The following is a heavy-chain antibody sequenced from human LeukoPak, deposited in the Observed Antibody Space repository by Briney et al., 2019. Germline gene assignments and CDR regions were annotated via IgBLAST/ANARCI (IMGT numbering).Heavy chain of an antibody. Sequence: ASVKVSCKASGYTFTSYYMHWVRQPPGQGREWMGIINPIGGSTSYAQKFQGRVTMTRDTSTSTVYMELSSLRSEDTAVYYCARGASVVTPIDYWGQGTLVTVSS. V-gene: IGHV1-46*01. CDR3: ARGASVVTPIDY. CDR1: GYTFTSYY. D-gene: IGHD4-23*01. J-gene: IGHJ4*02. CDR2: INPIGGST.